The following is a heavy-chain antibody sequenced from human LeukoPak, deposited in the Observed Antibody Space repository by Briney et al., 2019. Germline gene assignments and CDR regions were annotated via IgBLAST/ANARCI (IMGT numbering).Heavy chain of an antibody. Sequence: ASVTVSCKVSGYTLTELSMHWVRQAPGKGREWMGGFDPEDGETIYAQKFQGRVTMTEDTSTDTAYMELSSLRSEDTAVYYCATSYYYDSSGYVSFDYWGQGTLVTVSS. CDR3: ATSYYYDSSGYVSFDY. CDR1: GYTLTELS. CDR2: FDPEDGET. D-gene: IGHD3-22*01. V-gene: IGHV1-24*01. J-gene: IGHJ4*02.